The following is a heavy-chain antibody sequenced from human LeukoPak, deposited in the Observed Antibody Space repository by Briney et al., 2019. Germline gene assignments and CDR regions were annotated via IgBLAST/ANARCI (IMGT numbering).Heavy chain of an antibody. Sequence: SETLSLTCTVSGGSVSSGDYYWSWIRQPPGKGLEWIGYIYYSGSTYYNPSLKSRITISVDTSKNQFSLKLSSVTAADTAVYYCASMVRGDLYYFDYWGQGTLVTVSS. CDR3: ASMVRGDLYYFDY. V-gene: IGHV4-30-4*01. CDR2: IYYSGST. J-gene: IGHJ4*02. CDR1: GGSVSSGDYY. D-gene: IGHD3-10*01.